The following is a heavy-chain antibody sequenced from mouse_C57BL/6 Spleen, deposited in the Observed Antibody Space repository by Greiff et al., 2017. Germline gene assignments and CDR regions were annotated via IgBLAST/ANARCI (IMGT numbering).Heavy chain of an antibody. V-gene: IGHV5-17*01. Sequence: DVKLVESGGGLVKPGGSLKLSCAASGFTFSDYGMHWVRQAPEKGLEWVAYISSGSSTIYYADTVKGRFTISRDNAKNTLFLQMTSLRSEDTAMYYCARRTGEGAFAYWGQGTLVTVSA. CDR1: GFTFSDYG. CDR2: ISSGSSTI. CDR3: ARRTGEGAFAY. J-gene: IGHJ3*01. D-gene: IGHD4-1*01.